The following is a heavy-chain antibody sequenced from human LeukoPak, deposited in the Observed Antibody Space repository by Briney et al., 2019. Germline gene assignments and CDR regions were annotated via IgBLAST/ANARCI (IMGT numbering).Heavy chain of an antibody. Sequence: PSETLSLTCTVSDGPINGYSWNWIRKSAGKGLEWVGRIHATGSTNYNPSLRSRVSMSIDTPNKQFSLNLTSVTAADTAIYYCARIQYGFYSYMDIWGMGTRVTVSS. V-gene: IGHV4-4*07. J-gene: IGHJ6*03. CDR3: ARIQYGFYSYMDI. D-gene: IGHD5-24*01. CDR2: IHATGST. CDR1: DGPINGYS.